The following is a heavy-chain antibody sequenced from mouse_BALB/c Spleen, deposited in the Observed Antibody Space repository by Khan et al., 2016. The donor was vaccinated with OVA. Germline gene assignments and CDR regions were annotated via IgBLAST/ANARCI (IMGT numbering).Heavy chain of an antibody. D-gene: IGHD2-2*01. V-gene: IGHV1S135*01. CDR1: GYSFTNYY. CDR3: ARHGYVAWFSY. J-gene: IGHJ3*01. CDR2: IDPFNGGT. Sequence: VQLQQSGPELMQPGASVKISCKASGYSFTNYYINWVKQCPGKSLEWIGYIDPFNGGTSSHPKFKGKATLTVAKSSSKAYIHLSSLTSDDSAVDDCARHGYVAWFSYWGQGTLVTVS.